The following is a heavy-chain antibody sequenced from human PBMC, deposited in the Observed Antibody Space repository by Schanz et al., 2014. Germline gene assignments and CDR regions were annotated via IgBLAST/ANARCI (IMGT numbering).Heavy chain of an antibody. Sequence: VQVVDSGGALVQPGRSLRLSCSTSGFNFADCAMSWFRQAPGKGLEWVGFIRSKSYSGTTQYAASVKGRFTISRDNAKNSLYLEMNSLRAEDTALYYCARDRRNADLDYWGQGTLVTVSS. CDR1: GFNFADCA. CDR2: IRSKSYSGTT. D-gene: IGHD1-1*01. J-gene: IGHJ4*02. V-gene: IGHV3-49*03. CDR3: ARDRRNADLDY.